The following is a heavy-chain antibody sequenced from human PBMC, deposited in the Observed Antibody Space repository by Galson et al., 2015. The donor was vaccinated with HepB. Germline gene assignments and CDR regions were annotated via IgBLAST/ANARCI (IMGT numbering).Heavy chain of an antibody. CDR3: ASFQTYDYVWGSYRLDY. J-gene: IGHJ4*02. V-gene: IGHV4-30-4*01. Sequence: TLSLTCTVSGGSISSGDYYWSWIRQPPGKGLEWIGYIYYSGSTYYNPSLKSRVTISVDTSKNQFSLKLSSVTAADTAVYYCASFQTYDYVWGSYRLDYWGQGTLITVSS. CDR2: IYYSGST. D-gene: IGHD3-16*02. CDR1: GGSISSGDYY.